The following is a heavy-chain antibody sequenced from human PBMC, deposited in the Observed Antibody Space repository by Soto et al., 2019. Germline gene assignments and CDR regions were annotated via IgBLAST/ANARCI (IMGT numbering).Heavy chain of an antibody. CDR2: IHTGGKT. J-gene: IGHJ4*02. CDR3: ATGGSKRVRGAIVEVFHLEF. D-gene: IGHD3-10*01. V-gene: IGHV3-53*02. Sequence: ELQLVESGGGLIQPGGSLRLSCAASGLTVTRNYMTWVRLAPGKGLECVSTIHTGGKTFYTDSVKGRFTVSRDASKNTVDLHMNTLSVEDTALYYCATGGSKRVRGAIVEVFHLEFWGRGTVVTVSS. CDR1: GLTVTRNY.